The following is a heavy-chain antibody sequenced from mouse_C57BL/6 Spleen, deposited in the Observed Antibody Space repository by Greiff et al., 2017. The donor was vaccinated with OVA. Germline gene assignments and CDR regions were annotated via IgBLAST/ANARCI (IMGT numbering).Heavy chain of an antibody. CDR3: ARRGDGYPAWFAY. D-gene: IGHD2-3*01. CDR2: IYPSDSET. Sequence: VQLQQPGAELVRPGSSVKLSCKASGYTFTSYWMDWVKQRPGQGLEWIGNIYPSDSETHYNQKFKDKATLTVDQSSSTAYMQLSSLTSGDSAVYYCARRGDGYPAWFAYWGQGTLVTVSA. V-gene: IGHV1-61*01. CDR1: GYTFTSYW. J-gene: IGHJ3*01.